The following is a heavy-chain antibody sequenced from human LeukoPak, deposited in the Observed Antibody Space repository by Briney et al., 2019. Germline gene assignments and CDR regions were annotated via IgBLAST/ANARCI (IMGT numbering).Heavy chain of an antibody. CDR3: ARPSTVTYDAFDI. CDR1: GYTFTGYY. D-gene: IGHD4-11*01. Sequence: ASVKVSCKASGYTFTGYYMHWVRQAPGQGLEWMGWINPNSGGTNYAQKFQGRVTMTRDTSISTAYMELSSLRSEDTAVYYCARPSTVTYDAFDIWGQGTMVTVSS. V-gene: IGHV1-2*02. CDR2: INPNSGGT. J-gene: IGHJ3*02.